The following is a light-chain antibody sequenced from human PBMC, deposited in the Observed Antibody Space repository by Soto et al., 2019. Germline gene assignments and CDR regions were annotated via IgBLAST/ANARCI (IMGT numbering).Light chain of an antibody. CDR1: SSDVGTYTY. CDR2: YVI. CDR3: CSYAGSYTHV. V-gene: IGLV2-11*01. J-gene: IGLJ1*01. Sequence: QSVLTQPRSVSGSPGQSVTISCTGTSSDVGTYTYVSWYQQHPGKAPKPIIYYVINRPSGVPDRFSGSKSGNTASLTISGLQAEDEADYYCCSYAGSYTHVFGTGTKVTVL.